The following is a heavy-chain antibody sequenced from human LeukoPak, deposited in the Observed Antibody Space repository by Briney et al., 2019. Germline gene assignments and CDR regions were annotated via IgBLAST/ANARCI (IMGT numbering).Heavy chain of an antibody. D-gene: IGHD3-3*01. CDR3: ATPLGDFWSGYRARTDY. CDR1: GFTFSSYA. V-gene: IGHV3-23*01. CDR2: ISGSGGST. Sequence: GGSLRLSCAASGFTFSSYAMSWVRQAPGKGLEWVSGISGSGGSTYYADSVKGRFTISRDNSKNTLYLQMNSLRAEDTAVYYCATPLGDFWSGYRARTDYWGQGTLVTVSS. J-gene: IGHJ4*02.